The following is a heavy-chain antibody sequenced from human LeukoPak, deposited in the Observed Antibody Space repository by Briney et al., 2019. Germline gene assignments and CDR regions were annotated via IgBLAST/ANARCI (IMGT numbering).Heavy chain of an antibody. CDR1: GFTFSSYW. CDR3: ARDHNTGDYYYYYYMDV. V-gene: IGHV3-7*01. J-gene: IGHJ6*03. Sequence: GRALRLSCAASGFTFSSYWMSWVRQAPGEGLEWVANIKQDGSEKYYVDSVKGRFTISRDNAKNSLYLQMNSLRAEDTAVYYCARDHNTGDYYYYYYMDVWGKGTTVTISS. D-gene: IGHD3-10*01. CDR2: IKQDGSEK.